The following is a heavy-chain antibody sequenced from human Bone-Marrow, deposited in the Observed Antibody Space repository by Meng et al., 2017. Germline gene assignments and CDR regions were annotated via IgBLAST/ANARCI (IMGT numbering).Heavy chain of an antibody. Sequence: QVELQESGSGLVKPSGTLSLTCAVSGDSISRSNWWSWVRQPPGKGLEWIGEIYHSGNTNYNASLKSRVTLSIDKSKNQFSLKLSSVTAADTAVYYCARKAVAGNFDYWGQGTLVTVSS. J-gene: IGHJ4*02. D-gene: IGHD6-13*01. CDR2: IYHSGNT. V-gene: IGHV4-4*02. CDR1: GDSISRSNW. CDR3: ARKAVAGNFDY.